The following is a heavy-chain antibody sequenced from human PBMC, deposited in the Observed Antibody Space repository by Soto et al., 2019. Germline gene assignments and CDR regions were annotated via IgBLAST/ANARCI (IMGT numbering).Heavy chain of an antibody. J-gene: IGHJ6*02. CDR1: GFTFGDYA. CDR2: ISSSGSTI. V-gene: IGHV3-48*03. Sequence: PGGSLRLSCTASGFTFGDYAMSWVRQAPGKGLEWVSYISSSGSTIYYADSVKGRFTISRDNAKNSLYLQMNSLRAEDTAVYYCARERCSGGSCSYYYYYGMDVWGQGTTVTVSS. CDR3: ARERCSGGSCSYYYYYGMDV. D-gene: IGHD2-15*01.